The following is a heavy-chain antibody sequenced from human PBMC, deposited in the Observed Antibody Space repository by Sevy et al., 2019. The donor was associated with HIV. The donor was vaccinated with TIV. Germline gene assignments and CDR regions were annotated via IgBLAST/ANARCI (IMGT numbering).Heavy chain of an antibody. CDR3: ARDTGDIGMDF. CDR2: IKPAGSDK. D-gene: IGHD5-12*01. J-gene: IGHJ6*02. Sequence: GGSLRLSCAASGFTFSSHWMSWVRQAPGKGLEWVANIKPAGSDKYYVDSVKGRFTISRDNDKNSLSLQMNSLRAEDTAVYNCARDTGDIGMDFWGQGTTVTVSS. CDR1: GFTFSSHW. V-gene: IGHV3-7*01.